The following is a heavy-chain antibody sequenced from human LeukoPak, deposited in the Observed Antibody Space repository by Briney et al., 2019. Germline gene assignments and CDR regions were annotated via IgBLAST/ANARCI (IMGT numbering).Heavy chain of an antibody. CDR3: ARIFRIAVAGTGFDY. D-gene: IGHD6-19*01. CDR1: GFTFSSYA. J-gene: IGHJ4*02. CDR2: ISGSGGST. Sequence: GGSLRLSCAASGFTFSSYAMSWVRQAPGKGLEWVSAISGSGGSTYYADSVKGRFTISRDNSKNTLHLQMNSLRAEDTAVYYCARIFRIAVAGTGFDYWGQGTLVTVSS. V-gene: IGHV3-23*01.